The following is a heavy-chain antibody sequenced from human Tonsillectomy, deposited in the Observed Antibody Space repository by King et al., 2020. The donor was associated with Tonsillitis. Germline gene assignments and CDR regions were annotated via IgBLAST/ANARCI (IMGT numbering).Heavy chain of an antibody. CDR2: IDPSDSYT. CDR3: ARLEYSTSYGMDV. Sequence: VQLVESGAEVKKPGESLRISCKGSGYNFTSYWISWVRQMPGKGLEWMGMIDPSDSYTNYSPSFQGHVTISADKSISAAYLRWSSLKASDTAMYYCARLEYSTSYGMDVWGQGTTVTVSS. V-gene: IGHV5-10-1*03. D-gene: IGHD6-13*01. CDR1: GYNFTSYW. J-gene: IGHJ6*02.